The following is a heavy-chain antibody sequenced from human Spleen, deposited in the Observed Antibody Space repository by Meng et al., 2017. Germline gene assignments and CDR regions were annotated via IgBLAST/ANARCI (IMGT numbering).Heavy chain of an antibody. Sequence: GGSLRLSCAASGFTFSSYAMSWVRQAPGKGLEWVSAISGSGGSTYYADSVKGRFTISRDNAKNSLYLQMNSLRAEDTALYYCAKVIGYGGYRVGYWGQGTLVTVSS. V-gene: IGHV3-23*01. CDR2: ISGSGGST. CDR1: GFTFSSYA. CDR3: AKVIGYGGYRVGY. J-gene: IGHJ4*02. D-gene: IGHD5-12*01.